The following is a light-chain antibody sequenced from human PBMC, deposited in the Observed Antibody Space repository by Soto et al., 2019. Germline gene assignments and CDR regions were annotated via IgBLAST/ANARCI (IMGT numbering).Light chain of an antibody. CDR1: QGVRND. V-gene: IGKV1-17*01. Sequence: DIQMTQSPSSLSASVGDRVTITCRASQGVRNDLAWFQQKPGKAPKRLIYAASSLQSGVPSRFSGSGSGTEFTLTISSLQPEDSATYFCLQHNSQLRTFGQGTKLEIK. CDR3: LQHNSQLRT. CDR2: AAS. J-gene: IGKJ2*01.